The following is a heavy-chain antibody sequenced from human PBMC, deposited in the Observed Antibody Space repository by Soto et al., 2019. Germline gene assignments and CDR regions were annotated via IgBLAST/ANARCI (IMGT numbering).Heavy chain of an antibody. CDR2: IYPGDSDT. J-gene: IGHJ6*02. D-gene: IGHD2-2*01. CDR3: ARLQAAMPAAAGMDV. Sequence: GESLKISCKGSGYIFTNSWIGWVRQMPGKGLEWMGIIYPGDSDTRYSPSFQGQASISADKSITTAYLQWSSLTASDTAMYYCARLQAAMPAAAGMDVWGQGTAVTVSS. V-gene: IGHV5-51*01. CDR1: GYIFTNSW.